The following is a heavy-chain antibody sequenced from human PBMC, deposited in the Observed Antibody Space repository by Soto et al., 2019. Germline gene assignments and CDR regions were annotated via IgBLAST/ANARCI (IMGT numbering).Heavy chain of an antibody. CDR1: GYTFTSYG. J-gene: IGHJ6*02. D-gene: IGHD1-20*01. Sequence: QVQLVQSGAEVKKPGASVKVSCKASGYTFTSYGISWVRQAPGQGLEWMGWISAYNGNTNYAQKLQGRVTMTTDTSTRTAYMELRSLRSDDTAVYYCASSITGTTGGYYYYYGMDVWGQGTTVTVSS. CDR2: ISAYNGNT. CDR3: ASSITGTTGGYYYYYGMDV. V-gene: IGHV1-18*01.